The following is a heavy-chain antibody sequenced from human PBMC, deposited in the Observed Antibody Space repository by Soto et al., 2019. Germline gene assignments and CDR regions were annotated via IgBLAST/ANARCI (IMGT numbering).Heavy chain of an antibody. Sequence: PGGSLRLSCAASGFTFSSYGMHWVRQAPGKGLEWVAVISYDGSNKYYADSVRGRFTISRDNSKNTLYLQMNSLRAEDTAVYYCAKDLYLVPMIVVVISYYYGMDVWGQGTTVTVSS. D-gene: IGHD3-22*01. J-gene: IGHJ6*02. V-gene: IGHV3-30*18. CDR2: ISYDGSNK. CDR1: GFTFSSYG. CDR3: AKDLYLVPMIVVVISYYYGMDV.